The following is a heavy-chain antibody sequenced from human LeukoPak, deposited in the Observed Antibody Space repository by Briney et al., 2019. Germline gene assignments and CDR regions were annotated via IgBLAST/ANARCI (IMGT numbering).Heavy chain of an antibody. V-gene: IGHV3-23*01. CDR1: GFTFSDYY. CDR2: ISGSGGST. CDR3: ANYGKHDY. J-gene: IGHJ4*02. D-gene: IGHD4-17*01. Sequence: GGSLRLSCAASGFTFSDYYMSWVRQAPGKGLEWVSGISGSGGSTDYADSVKGRFTISRDNSKNTLYLQMNSLRAEDTAVYYCANYGKHDYWGQGTLVTVSS.